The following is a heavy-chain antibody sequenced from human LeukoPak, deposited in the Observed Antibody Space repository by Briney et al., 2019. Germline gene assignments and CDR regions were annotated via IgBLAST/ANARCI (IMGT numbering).Heavy chain of an antibody. CDR3: ARDPNYDSSGYPFDY. CDR1: GFSFNTFG. D-gene: IGHD3-22*01. V-gene: IGHV3-33*01. J-gene: IGHJ4*02. Sequence: GGSLRLSCAASGFSFNTFGMHWVRQAPGKGLEWVALMWYDGSNKHYAGSVRGRFTISRDNSKNTLYLQMNSLRADDTAVYYCARDPNYDSSGYPFDYWGQGTLVTVSS. CDR2: MWYDGSNK.